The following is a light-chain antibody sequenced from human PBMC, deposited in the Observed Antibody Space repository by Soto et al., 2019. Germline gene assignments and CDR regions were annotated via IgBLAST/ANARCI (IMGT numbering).Light chain of an antibody. CDR1: NIGSKS. Sequence: SYELTQPPSVSVAPGKTARITCGGNNIGSKSVHWYQQKPGQAPVLVIYYDSDRPSGIPERFSGSNSGNTANLTISRVEAGDEADSYCQVWDSSSDHLYVFGTGTKLTVL. J-gene: IGLJ1*01. CDR2: YDS. CDR3: QVWDSSSDHLYV. V-gene: IGLV3-21*04.